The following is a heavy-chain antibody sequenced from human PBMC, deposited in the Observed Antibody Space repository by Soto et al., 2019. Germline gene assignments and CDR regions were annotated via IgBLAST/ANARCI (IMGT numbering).Heavy chain of an antibody. D-gene: IGHD2-2*01. CDR2: IIPIFGTA. CDR3: ARGAGIVVVPAAMSYYYYGMDV. Sequence: QVQLVQSGAEVKKPGSSVKVSCKASGGTFSSYAISWVRQAPGQGLEWMGGIIPIFGTANYAQKFQGRVTITADESTSTAYMELSSLRSEDTAMYYCARGAGIVVVPAAMSYYYYGMDVWGQGTTVTVSS. V-gene: IGHV1-69*01. CDR1: GGTFSSYA. J-gene: IGHJ6*02.